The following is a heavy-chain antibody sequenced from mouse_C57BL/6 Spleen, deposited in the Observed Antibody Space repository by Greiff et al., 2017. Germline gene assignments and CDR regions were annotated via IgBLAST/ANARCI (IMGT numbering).Heavy chain of an antibody. D-gene: IGHD3-3*01. V-gene: IGHV1-42*01. CDR1: GYSFTGYY. CDR2: INPSTGGT. J-gene: IGHJ2*01. CDR3: ARGGRGTSYFDY. Sequence: EVQLQQSGPELVKPGASVKISCKASGYSFTGYYMNWVKQSPEKSLEWIGEINPSTGGTTYNQKFKAKATLTVDKSSSTAYMQLKGLTSEDSAVYYCARGGRGTSYFDYWGQGTTLTVSS.